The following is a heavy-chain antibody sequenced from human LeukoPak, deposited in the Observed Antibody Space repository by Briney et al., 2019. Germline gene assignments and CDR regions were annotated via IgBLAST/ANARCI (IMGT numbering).Heavy chain of an antibody. CDR1: GGSFGGYY. D-gene: IGHD2-2*01. J-gene: IGHJ2*01. CDR2: INPSGST. Sequence: SETLSLTCAVYGGSFGGYYWIWIRQPPGKGLEWIGEINPSGSTHYNPSLKSRVTIPIDTSKNQFSLRLTSVTAADTAVYYCARAYHNWYFDLWGRGTLVTVSS. V-gene: IGHV4-34*01. CDR3: ARAYHNWYFDL.